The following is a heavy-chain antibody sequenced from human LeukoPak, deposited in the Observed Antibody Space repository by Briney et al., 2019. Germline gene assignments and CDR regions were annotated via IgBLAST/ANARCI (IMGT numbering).Heavy chain of an antibody. Sequence: ASVKVSCKASGYTLTSYGISWVRQAPGQGLEWMGWISAYNGNTNYAQKLQGRVTMTSDMSTSTVYMELSSLRSEDTAVYYCARSSGYYSSLFYMHVWGKGTTVTVSS. CDR1: GYTLTSYG. D-gene: IGHD3-22*01. CDR2: ISAYNGNT. J-gene: IGHJ6*03. V-gene: IGHV1-18*01. CDR3: ARSSGYYSSLFYMHV.